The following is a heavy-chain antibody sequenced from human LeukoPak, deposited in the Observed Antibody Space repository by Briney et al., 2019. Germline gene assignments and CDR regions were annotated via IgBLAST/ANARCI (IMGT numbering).Heavy chain of an antibody. V-gene: IGHV4-59*08. J-gene: IGHJ5*02. Sequence: PSETLSLTCNVSGGSISSYYWSWIRQPPGKGLEWIGYIYYSGSTDYNPSLKSRVTISVDTSKNQFSLKVSSVTAADTAVYYCARTSYSGIYYWFDPWGQGTLVTVSS. CDR1: GGSISSYY. CDR2: IYYSGST. CDR3: ARTSYSGIYYWFDP. D-gene: IGHD1-26*01.